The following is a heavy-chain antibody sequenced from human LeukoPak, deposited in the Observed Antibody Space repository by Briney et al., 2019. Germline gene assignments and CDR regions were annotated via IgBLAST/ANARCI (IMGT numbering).Heavy chain of an antibody. CDR3: ARATVATAGTE. V-gene: IGHV3-7*01. Sequence: GGSLRLSCTPSGFIFSSYWMTWVRQAPGKGLEWVANIRPDGGAQNYVDSVKGRFTISRDNAKNSLFLQMNSLRVEDTAVYYCARATVATAGTEWGKGTLVTVSS. CDR2: IRPDGGAQ. J-gene: IGHJ4*02. CDR1: GFIFSSYW. D-gene: IGHD6-13*01.